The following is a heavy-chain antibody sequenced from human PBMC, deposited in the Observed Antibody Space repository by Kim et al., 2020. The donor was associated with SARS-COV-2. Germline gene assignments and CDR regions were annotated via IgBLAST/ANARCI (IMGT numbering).Heavy chain of an antibody. Sequence: GGSLRLSCAASGFTFSSYSMNWVRQAPGKGLEWVSYISSSSSTIYYADSVKGRFTISRDNAKNSLYLQMNSLRAEDTAVYYCARDGQSGGGYFDYWGQGTLVTVSS. J-gene: IGHJ4*02. CDR2: ISSSSSTI. CDR1: GFTFSSYS. V-gene: IGHV3-48*04. CDR3: ARDGQSGGGYFDY.